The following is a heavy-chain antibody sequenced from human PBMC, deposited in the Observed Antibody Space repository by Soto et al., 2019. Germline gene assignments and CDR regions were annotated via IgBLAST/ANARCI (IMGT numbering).Heavy chain of an antibody. D-gene: IGHD2-8*01. CDR3: AKNGQPPYYYYGMDV. J-gene: IGHJ6*02. V-gene: IGHV1-18*01. CDR2: ISGYNGDT. Sequence: ASVKGSCKASAYTFTRYFISWVRQAPGQGLEWMGWISGYNGDTNYAQKFQGRVTMTVDTSTTTAFMELTSLTSDDRAVYYCAKNGQPPYYYYGMDVWG. CDR1: AYTFTRYF.